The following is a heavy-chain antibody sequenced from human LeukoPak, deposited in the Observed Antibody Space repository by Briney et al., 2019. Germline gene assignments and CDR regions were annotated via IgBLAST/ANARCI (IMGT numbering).Heavy chain of an antibody. CDR3: AKIRGRGGYDSSGYYTPTPFDY. J-gene: IGHJ4*02. CDR1: GFTFSSYA. D-gene: IGHD3-22*01. CDR2: ISGSGGST. Sequence: GGSLRLSCAASGFTFSSYAMSWVRQAPGKGLEWVSAISGSGGSTYYADSVKGRFTISRDNSKNTLYLQMNSLRAEDTAVYYCAKIRGRGGYDSSGYYTPTPFDYWGQGTLVTVSS. V-gene: IGHV3-23*01.